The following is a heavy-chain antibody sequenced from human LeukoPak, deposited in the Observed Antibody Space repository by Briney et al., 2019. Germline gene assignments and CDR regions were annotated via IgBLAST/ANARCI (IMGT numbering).Heavy chain of an antibody. D-gene: IGHD3-22*01. V-gene: IGHV1-18*01. J-gene: IGHJ4*02. CDR2: ISAYNGNT. Sequence: ASVKVSCKASGYTFTSYGISWVRQAPGQGLEWMGWISAYNGNTNYAQKLQGRVTMTTDTSTSTAYMELRSLRSDDTAVYCCARPLYYDSSGCFSHWGQGTLVTVSS. CDR3: ARPLYYDSSGCFSH. CDR1: GYTFTSYG.